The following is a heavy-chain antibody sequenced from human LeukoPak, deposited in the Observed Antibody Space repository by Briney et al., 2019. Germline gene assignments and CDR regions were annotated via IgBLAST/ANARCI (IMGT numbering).Heavy chain of an antibody. CDR3: ARARVADNYYGSGSYSY. V-gene: IGHV7-4-1*02. CDR1: GYTFTSYA. D-gene: IGHD3-10*01. CDR2: INTNTGNP. Sequence: ASVEVSCKASGYTFTSYAMNWVRQAPGQGLEWMGWINTNTGNPTYAQGFTGRFVFSLDTSVSTAYLQISSLRAEDTAVYYCARARVADNYYGSGSYSYWGQGTLVTVSS. J-gene: IGHJ4*02.